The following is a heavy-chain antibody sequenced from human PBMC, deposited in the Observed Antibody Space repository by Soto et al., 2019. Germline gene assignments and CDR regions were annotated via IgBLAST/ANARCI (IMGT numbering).Heavy chain of an antibody. Sequence: PSETLCLTCTVSGDSFSSFYWSWIRQPPGKGLECIGYIYYSGSTNYNPSLKSRVTISVDTSKNQFSLKLSSVTAADTAVYYCARRWGRVFDYWGQGTLVTVSS. CDR2: IYYSGST. CDR1: GDSFSSFY. J-gene: IGHJ4*02. V-gene: IGHV4-59*08. CDR3: ARRWGRVFDY. D-gene: IGHD1-26*01.